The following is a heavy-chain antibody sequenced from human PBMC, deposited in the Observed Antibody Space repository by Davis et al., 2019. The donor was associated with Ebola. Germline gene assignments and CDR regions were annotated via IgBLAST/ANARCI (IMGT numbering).Heavy chain of an antibody. CDR2: TYYRSKWYS. CDR3: ARHQNVWHYFDH. D-gene: IGHD2/OR15-2a*01. J-gene: IGHJ4*02. CDR1: GDSVSSNSAA. Sequence: SQTLSLTCAISGDSVSSNSAAWNWIRQSPSRGLEWLGRTYYRSKWYSDYAVSVQSRITINADTSKNQFSLHLNSVTPEDTAVYYCARHQNVWHYFDHWGQGTLVTVSS. V-gene: IGHV6-1*01.